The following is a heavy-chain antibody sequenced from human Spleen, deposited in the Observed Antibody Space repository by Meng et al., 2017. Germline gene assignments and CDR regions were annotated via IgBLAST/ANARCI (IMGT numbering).Heavy chain of an antibody. CDR2: ISAYNGRT. V-gene: IGHV1-18*01. J-gene: IGHJ4*02. Sequence: QVQLVQSGAEVKKPGASMKVSCKASGFTFTHHGFSWVRQAPGQEPEWVGWISAYNGRTSYSQKLQGRVTMATDTSTSTVYMEVRSLISNDTGVYFCAGWGHSSAWPSQWYEYWGQGTLVTVSS. CDR1: GFTFTHHG. CDR3: AGWGHSSAWPSQWYEY. D-gene: IGHD6-19*01.